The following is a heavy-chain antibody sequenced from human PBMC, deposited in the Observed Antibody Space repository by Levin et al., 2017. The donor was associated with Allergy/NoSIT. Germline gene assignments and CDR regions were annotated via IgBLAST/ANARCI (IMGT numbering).Heavy chain of an antibody. V-gene: IGHV1-8*01. CDR1: GYIFTSYD. J-gene: IGHJ4*02. CDR2: MNPNSGNT. D-gene: IGHD2/OR15-2a*01. Sequence: ASVKVSCKASGYIFTSYDINWVRQATGQGLEWTGYMNPNSGNTGYAQKFQGRVTMTRDTSIRTAYMELSSLRSEDTAVYYCARGDPNIGGLDYWGQGTLVTVSS. CDR3: ARGDPNIGGLDY.